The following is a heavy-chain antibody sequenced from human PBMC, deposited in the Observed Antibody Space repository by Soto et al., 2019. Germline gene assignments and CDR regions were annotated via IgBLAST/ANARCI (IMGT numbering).Heavy chain of an antibody. V-gene: IGHV4-30-4*01. J-gene: IGHJ4*02. CDR2: IYYSGST. Sequence: PSETLSLTCTGSGGSISSGDYYWSWIRQPPGKGLEWIGYIYYSGSTYYNPSLKSRVTISVDTSKNQFSLKLSSVTAADTAVYYCAREKGYYDFWSGYFFPSETDYWGQGTLVTVSS. D-gene: IGHD3-3*01. CDR3: AREKGYYDFWSGYFFPSETDY. CDR1: GGSISSGDYY.